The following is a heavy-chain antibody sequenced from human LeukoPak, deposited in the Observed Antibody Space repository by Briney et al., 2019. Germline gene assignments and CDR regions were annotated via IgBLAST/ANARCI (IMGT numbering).Heavy chain of an antibody. D-gene: IGHD5-18*01. V-gene: IGHV3-74*01. CDR1: GFTFSSYW. J-gene: IGHJ4*02. Sequence: TGGSLRLSCAASGFTFSSYWMHWVRQVPGKGLAWVARISGDGSDTNSADSVKGRFTISRDNAKKTVSLQMNSLRAEDTAVYYCVRGLGSGYSYAYGVDWGQGTQVTVSS. CDR3: VRGLGSGYSYAYGVD. CDR2: ISGDGSDT.